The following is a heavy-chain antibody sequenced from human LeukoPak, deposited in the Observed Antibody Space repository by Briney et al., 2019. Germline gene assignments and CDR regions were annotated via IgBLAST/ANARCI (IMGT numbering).Heavy chain of an antibody. V-gene: IGHV4-34*01. CDR3: ARGSPIVGGTSPLFDY. D-gene: IGHD1-26*01. J-gene: IGHJ4*02. Sequence: PSETLSLTCAVYGGSFSGYYWSWIRQPPGKGLEWIGEINHSGSTNYNPSLKSRVTISVDTSKNQFSLKPSSVTAADTAVYYCARGSPIVGGTSPLFDYWGQGTLVTVSS. CDR1: GGSFSGYY. CDR2: INHSGST.